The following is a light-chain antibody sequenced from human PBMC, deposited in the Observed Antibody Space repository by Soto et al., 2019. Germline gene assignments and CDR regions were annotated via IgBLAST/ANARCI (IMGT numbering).Light chain of an antibody. CDR3: QEYVSAPIFT. Sequence: DIQMTQSPSSLSASVGDRVTITCRASQGISNFLAWYQQKPGKVPKLLIYAASTLQSGVPSRFSGRGSGTDFTLTISSLQPEDVATYYCQEYVSAPIFTFGPGTTVDIK. V-gene: IGKV1-27*01. J-gene: IGKJ3*01. CDR1: QGISNF. CDR2: AAS.